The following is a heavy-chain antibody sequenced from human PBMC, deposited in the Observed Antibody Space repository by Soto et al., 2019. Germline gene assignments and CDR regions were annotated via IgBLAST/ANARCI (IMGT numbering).Heavy chain of an antibody. J-gene: IGHJ4*02. CDR1: GGSFSGQA. V-gene: IGHV1-69*13. Sequence: GASVKVSCKASGGSFSGQAVSWVRQAPGQGLEWMGGIIPIFRTTNYARKFQGRLTIPADESTSTASMELTSLTSEGTAIYYCGSLRYWGQGTLVTVSS. CDR2: IIPIFRTT. CDR3: GSLRY.